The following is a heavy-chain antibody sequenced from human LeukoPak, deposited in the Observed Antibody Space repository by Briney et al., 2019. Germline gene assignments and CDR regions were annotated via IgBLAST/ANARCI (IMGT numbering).Heavy chain of an antibody. V-gene: IGHV3-48*02. CDR3: ARHDYGGNSGDY. CDR1: EFTVSSYS. D-gene: IGHD4-23*01. CDR2: IGTTTSTI. Sequence: GQSLRLSCAASEFTVSSYSMNWVRQAPGKGLEWVSYIGTTTSTIYYADSVKGRFTISRDNAKNSLYLQMNSLRDEDTAVYYCARHDYGGNSGDYWGQGTLVTVSS. J-gene: IGHJ4*02.